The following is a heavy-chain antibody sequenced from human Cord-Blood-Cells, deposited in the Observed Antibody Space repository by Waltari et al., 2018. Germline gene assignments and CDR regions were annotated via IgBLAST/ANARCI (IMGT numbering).Heavy chain of an antibody. Sequence: QVQLVHSGSELKKPGASVKVYCKASGYTFTSYAMNWVRQAPGQRREWMGWINTNTGNPTYAQGFTGRFVFSLDTSVSTAYLQISSLKAEDTSVYYCARGDYYDSSGYYYYFDYWGQGTLVTVSS. J-gene: IGHJ4*02. V-gene: IGHV7-4-1*02. D-gene: IGHD3-22*01. CDR3: ARGDYYDSSGYYYYFDY. CDR2: INTNTGNP. CDR1: GYTFTSYA.